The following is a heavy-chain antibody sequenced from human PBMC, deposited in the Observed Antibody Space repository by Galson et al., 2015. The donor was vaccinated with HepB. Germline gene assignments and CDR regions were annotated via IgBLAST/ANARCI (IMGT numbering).Heavy chain of an antibody. J-gene: IGHJ4*02. D-gene: IGHD1-26*01. CDR3: TSRSVGNPPR. V-gene: IGHV3-73*01. CDR2: IRGKANSYAT. CDR1: GSIFSVSA. Sequence: SLRLSCAASGSIFSVSAVHWVRQAPGKGLEWVGRIRGKANSYATAYAASVKGRFTVSRDDSKNTAYLQMNSLKTDDTAVYYCTSRSVGNPPRWGQGTPVTVSS.